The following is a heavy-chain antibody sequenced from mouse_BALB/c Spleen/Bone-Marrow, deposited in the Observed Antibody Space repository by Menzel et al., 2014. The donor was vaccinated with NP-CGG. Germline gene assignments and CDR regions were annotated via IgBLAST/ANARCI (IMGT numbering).Heavy chain of an antibody. CDR3: ARGDDGYYGDY. CDR1: GYSFTSYW. J-gene: IGHJ2*01. V-gene: IGHV1S127*01. CDR2: IDPSDSET. D-gene: IGHD2-3*01. Sequence: QVQLQQPGPQLVRPGASVKISCKASGYSFTSYWMHWVKQRPGQGLEWIGMIDPSDSETRLNQKFKDKATLTVDKSSSTAYMQLSSPTSEDSAVYYCARGDDGYYGDYWGQGTTLTGSS.